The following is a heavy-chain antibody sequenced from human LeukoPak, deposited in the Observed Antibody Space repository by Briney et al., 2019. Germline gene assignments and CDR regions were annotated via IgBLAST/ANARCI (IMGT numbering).Heavy chain of an antibody. Sequence: PSETLSLTCTVSGGSISTYYWSWIRQPPGKGLEWIGYVYYSGSTNYNPSLMGRVTISVDTSKYQFSLKLSSVTAADTAVYYCARGYYDILIGKGYFDYWGQGNLVTVSS. CDR1: GGSISTYY. J-gene: IGHJ4*02. V-gene: IGHV4-59*01. CDR3: ARGYYDILIGKGYFDY. D-gene: IGHD3-9*01. CDR2: VYYSGST.